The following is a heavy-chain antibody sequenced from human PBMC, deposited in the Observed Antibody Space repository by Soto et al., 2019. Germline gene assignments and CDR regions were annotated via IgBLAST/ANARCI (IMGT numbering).Heavy chain of an antibody. J-gene: IGHJ4*02. Sequence: EVQLLESGGGLVQPGGSLRLSCAASGFTFSSYAMSWVRQAPGKGLEWVSGISCSGGSTYYADSVKGRFTISRDNSKNTLYLQMNSLRAEDTAVYYCAKGGGYCSGGSCYALSFDYWGQGTLVTVSS. CDR1: GFTFSSYA. CDR3: AKGGGYCSGGSCYALSFDY. CDR2: ISCSGGST. V-gene: IGHV3-23*01. D-gene: IGHD2-15*01.